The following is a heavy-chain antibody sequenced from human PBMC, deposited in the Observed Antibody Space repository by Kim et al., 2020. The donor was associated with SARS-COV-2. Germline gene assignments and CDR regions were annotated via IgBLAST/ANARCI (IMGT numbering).Heavy chain of an antibody. CDR3: AKNYYDSSGYYYFDY. V-gene: IGHV3-30*18. D-gene: IGHD3-22*01. CDR2: ISYDGSNK. Sequence: GGSLRLSCAASGFTFSSYGMHWVRQAPGKGLEWVAVISYDGSNKYYADSVKGRFTISRDNSKNTLYLQMNSLTAEDTAVYYCAKNYYDSSGYYYFDYWGQGTLVTVSS. CDR1: GFTFSSYG. J-gene: IGHJ4*02.